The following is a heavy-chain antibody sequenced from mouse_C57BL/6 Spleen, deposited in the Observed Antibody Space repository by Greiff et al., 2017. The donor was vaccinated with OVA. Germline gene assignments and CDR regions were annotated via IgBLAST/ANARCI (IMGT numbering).Heavy chain of an antibody. V-gene: IGHV1-61*01. Sequence: QVQLQQSGAELVRPGSSVKLSCKASGYTFTSYWLDWVKQRPGQGLEWIGNIYPSDSETHYNQKFKDKATLTVDKSSSTDYMQLSSLKTEDSEVYYCASKAYWGQGTLVTVSA. J-gene: IGHJ3*01. CDR3: ASKAY. CDR1: GYTFTSYW. CDR2: IYPSDSET.